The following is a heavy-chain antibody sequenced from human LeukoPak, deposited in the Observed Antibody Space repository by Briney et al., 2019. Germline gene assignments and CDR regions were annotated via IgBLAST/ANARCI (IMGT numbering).Heavy chain of an antibody. CDR1: GFTVSTNY. Sequence: GGSLRLSCAASGFTVSTNYMSWVRQAPGKGLEWVSVIYSGDTTFYADSVRGKFTISRDNSKNTLYLQMNSLRAEDPAVYYCASILRSSSGYYFDYWGQGTLVTVSS. CDR3: ASILRSSSGYYFDY. CDR2: IYSGDTT. V-gene: IGHV3-66*01. D-gene: IGHD3-10*01. J-gene: IGHJ4*02.